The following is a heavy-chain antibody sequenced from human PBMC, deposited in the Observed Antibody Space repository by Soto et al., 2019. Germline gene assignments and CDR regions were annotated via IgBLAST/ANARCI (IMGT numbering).Heavy chain of an antibody. Sequence: PGGSLRLSCSASGFPFSSYTMYWVRQAPGKGLEWVSSITTGGSRNIFYADSVKGRFTISRDNANNILYLQMNNLRVEDTAVYYCARDDPIFGAIPRMDIWGKGTKVTVSS. CDR2: ITTGGSRNI. D-gene: IGHD3-3*01. CDR1: GFPFSSYT. J-gene: IGHJ6*04. V-gene: IGHV3-21*06. CDR3: ARDDPIFGAIPRMDI.